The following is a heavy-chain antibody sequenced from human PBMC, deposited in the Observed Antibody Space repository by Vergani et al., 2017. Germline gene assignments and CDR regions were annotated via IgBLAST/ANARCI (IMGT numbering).Heavy chain of an antibody. CDR3: ARQYCSGGSCYSHYYYYGMDV. CDR2: IIPILGIA. Sequence: QVQLVQSGAEVKKPGSSVKVSCKASGATFRSYTISWVRQAPGQGLEWMGRIIPILGIANYAQKFQGRVTITADKSTSTAYMELSSLRSEDTAVYYCARQYCSGGSCYSHYYYYGMDVWGQGTTVTVSS. J-gene: IGHJ6*02. CDR1: GATFRSYT. D-gene: IGHD2-15*01. V-gene: IGHV1-69*02.